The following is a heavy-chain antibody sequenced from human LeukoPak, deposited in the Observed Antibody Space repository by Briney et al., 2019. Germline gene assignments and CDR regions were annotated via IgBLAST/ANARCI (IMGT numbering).Heavy chain of an antibody. D-gene: IGHD1-26*01. CDR3: AKGGPTGSNYFDY. V-gene: IGHV3-23*01. J-gene: IGHJ4*02. Sequence: GGSLRLSCAASEFTFDNYAMSWVRQAPGKGLEWVSVISGSGYYSYYADSVKGRFTVSRDNSKTTLYLQMNSLRADDTAVYYCAKGGPTGSNYFDYWGQGTLVTVSS. CDR1: EFTFDNYA. CDR2: ISGSGYYS.